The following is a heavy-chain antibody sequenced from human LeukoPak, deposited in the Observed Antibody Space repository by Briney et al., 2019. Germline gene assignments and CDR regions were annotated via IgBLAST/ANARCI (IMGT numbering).Heavy chain of an antibody. J-gene: IGHJ4*02. CDR1: GFTFSSYG. D-gene: IGHD2-21*02. V-gene: IGHV3-30*03. CDR2: ISYDGSNK. CDR3: ARGGAYCGGDCYSAESTR. Sequence: GRSLRLSCAATGFTFSSYGMHWVRQAPGKGLEWVAVISYDGSNKYYADSVKGRFTISRDNSKNTLYLQMNSLRAEDTAVYYCARGGAYCGGDCYSAESTRWGQGTLVTVSS.